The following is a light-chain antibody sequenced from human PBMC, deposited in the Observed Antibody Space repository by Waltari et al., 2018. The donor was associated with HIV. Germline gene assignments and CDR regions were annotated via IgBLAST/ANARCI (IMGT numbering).Light chain of an antibody. V-gene: IGLV1-47*01. CDR3: VVWDDSLSGVV. CDR1: MSNIGSKN. J-gene: IGLJ2*01. Sequence: QSVLTQPPAASGTPGQRVTISCSGSMSNIGSKNVYWYQPVPGTAPKLLMYRNDQWPSGVPDRFSGSKSGSSASLAISGLRSEDEADYDCVVWDDSLSGVVFGGGTKLTVL. CDR2: RND.